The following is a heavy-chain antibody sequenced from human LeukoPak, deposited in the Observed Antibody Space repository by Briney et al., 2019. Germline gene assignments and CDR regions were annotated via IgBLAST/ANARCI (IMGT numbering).Heavy chain of an antibody. CDR1: GFTVNSNY. CDR2: ISSSSSYI. J-gene: IGHJ4*02. CDR3: ARSSRAAFDY. V-gene: IGHV3-21*01. D-gene: IGHD2-15*01. Sequence: GGSLRLSCAASGFTVNSNYMNWVRQAPGKGLEWVSSISSSSSYIYYADSVKGRFTISRDNAKNSLYLQMNSLRAEDTAVYYCARSSRAAFDYWGQGTLVTVSS.